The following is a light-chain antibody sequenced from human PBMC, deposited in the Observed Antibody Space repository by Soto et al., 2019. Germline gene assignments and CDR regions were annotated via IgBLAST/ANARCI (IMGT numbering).Light chain of an antibody. V-gene: IGKV3D-15*01. Sequence: DIVMTQSPATLSVSPGERATLSCRASQSVSSNLAWYQQKPGQAPSLLIYDISARATGIPTRFSGSGSGTEFTLTISSLQSEDFAVYYCQQYNDWPLTFGGGTKVEIK. J-gene: IGKJ4*01. CDR1: QSVSSN. CDR3: QQYNDWPLT. CDR2: DIS.